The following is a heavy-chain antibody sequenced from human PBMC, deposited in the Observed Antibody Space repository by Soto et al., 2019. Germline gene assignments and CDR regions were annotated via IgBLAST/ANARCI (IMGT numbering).Heavy chain of an antibody. V-gene: IGHV4-34*09. Sequence: SETLSLTCAVYGGSFSGYYLSWIRQPPGKGLEWIGEINHSGSTNYNPSLKSRLIISVNTSKNQFSLKLTSATAADTAVYYCARDFKRYSSSPGPLEYWGQGTLVTVSS. D-gene: IGHD6-6*01. J-gene: IGHJ4*02. CDR1: GGSFSGYY. CDR3: ARDFKRYSSSPGPLEY. CDR2: INHSGST.